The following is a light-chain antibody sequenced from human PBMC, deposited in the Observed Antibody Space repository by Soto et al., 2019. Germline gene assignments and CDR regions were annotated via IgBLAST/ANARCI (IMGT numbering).Light chain of an antibody. V-gene: IGKV2-28*01. CDR2: LAS. CDR3: MQALQTRT. Sequence: LVVTQSPRSLSVTPGEPASMSCRASQSLHSDGINYLHWYLQRPGQPPQLLIYLASNRASGVPDRFSGSGSGTDFTLKISRVEAEDVGVYYCMQALQTRTFGQGTKVDIK. CDR1: QSLHSDGINY. J-gene: IGKJ1*01.